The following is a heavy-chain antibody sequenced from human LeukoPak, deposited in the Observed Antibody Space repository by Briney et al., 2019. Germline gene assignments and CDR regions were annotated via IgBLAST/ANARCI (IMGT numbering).Heavy chain of an antibody. CDR3: AKGSGYEAQYYYYYMDV. Sequence: APVKVSCKASGGTFSSYAISWVRQAPGQGLEWMGGIIPIFGTANYAQKFQGRVTITADKSTSTAYMELSSLRPEDTAVYYCAKGSGYEAQYYYYYMDVWGKGTTVTISS. CDR2: IIPIFGTA. CDR1: GGTFSSYA. V-gene: IGHV1-69*06. J-gene: IGHJ6*03. D-gene: IGHD5-12*01.